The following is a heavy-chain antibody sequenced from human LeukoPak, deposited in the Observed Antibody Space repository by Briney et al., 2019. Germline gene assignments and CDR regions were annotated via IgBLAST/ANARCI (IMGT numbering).Heavy chain of an antibody. J-gene: IGHJ5*02. CDR3: ARHSNWNAGVDYFDP. CDR1: GGSISSGSYY. CDR2: IYTSGST. Sequence: KASQTLSLTCTVSGGSISSGSYYWSWIRQPAGKGLEWIGRIYTSGSTNYNPSLKSRVTISIDTSKNQFSLKLNSVTAADTAVYYCARHSNWNAGVDYFDPWGQGTLVTVSS. D-gene: IGHD1-20*01. V-gene: IGHV4-61*02.